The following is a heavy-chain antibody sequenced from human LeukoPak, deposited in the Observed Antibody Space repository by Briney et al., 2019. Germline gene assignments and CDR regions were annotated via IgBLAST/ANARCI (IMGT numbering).Heavy chain of an antibody. CDR3: AKGKGMVYNNYCFDC. CDR1: GGTFSSYA. V-gene: IGHV1-69*05. CDR2: IIPIFGTA. Sequence: SVKVSCKASGGTFSSYAISWVRQAPGQGLEWMGGIIPIFGTANYAQKFQGRVTITTDESTSTAYMELSSLRSEDTAVYYCAKGKGMVYNNYCFDCWGQGSLVTVSS. D-gene: IGHD4-11*01. J-gene: IGHJ4*02.